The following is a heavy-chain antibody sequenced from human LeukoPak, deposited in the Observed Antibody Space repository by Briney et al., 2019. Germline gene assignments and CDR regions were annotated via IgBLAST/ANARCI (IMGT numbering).Heavy chain of an antibody. D-gene: IGHD1-26*01. CDR2: IYYSGST. V-gene: IGHV4-39*07. Sequence: SETLSLTCTVSGGSISSSSYYWGWICQPPGKGLEWIGSIYYSGSTYYNPSLKSRVTISVDTSKNQFSLQLNSVTPEDTAVYYCARSAMRMGATYYYYMDVWGKGTTVTISS. CDR1: GGSISSSSYY. J-gene: IGHJ6*03. CDR3: ARSAMRMGATYYYYMDV.